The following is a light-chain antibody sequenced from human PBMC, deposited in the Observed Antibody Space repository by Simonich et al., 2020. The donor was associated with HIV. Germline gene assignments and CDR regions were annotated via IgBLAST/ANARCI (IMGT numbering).Light chain of an antibody. V-gene: IGLV2-8*01. Sequence: QSAPTQPPSASGSPGQSVTIPCTGTSSDVGAYNYVSWYQQHPGKAPKLMIYEVSKRPSGVPDRFSGSKSGTSASLAITGLQAEDEADYYCQSSDSSLSGSVFGGGTKLTVL. J-gene: IGLJ3*02. CDR2: EVS. CDR1: SSDVGAYNY. CDR3: QSSDSSLSGSV.